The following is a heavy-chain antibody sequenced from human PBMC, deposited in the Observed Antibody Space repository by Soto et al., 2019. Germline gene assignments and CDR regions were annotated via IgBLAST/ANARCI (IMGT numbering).Heavy chain of an antibody. J-gene: IGHJ4*02. CDR1: SGSVRSSSYY. CDR3: ARHEGGAAADRPVQY. CDR2: IYYSGRT. V-gene: IGHV4-39*01. D-gene: IGHD6-13*01. Sequence: QLRLQESGPGLVKSSETLSLTCTVSSGSVRSSSYYWGWIRQPPGKGLEWIASIYYSGRTHNNPALTRRVAMSMDTYPTQFALKMISVTAADTAAYYCARHEGGAAADRPVQYWGQGTLVTVSS.